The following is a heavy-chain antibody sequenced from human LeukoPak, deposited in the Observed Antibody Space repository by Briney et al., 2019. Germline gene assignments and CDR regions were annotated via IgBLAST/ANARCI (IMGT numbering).Heavy chain of an antibody. CDR2: ISGSGNRT. D-gene: IGHD6-13*01. J-gene: IGHJ4*02. Sequence: GGSLRLSCAASGFTFSSYAMSWVRQAPGKGLEWVSSISGSGNRTYYADSVKGRFTISRDNSGNTLYLQMNTLRAEGTAIYYCAKSQYSSSWYYFDYWGQGTLVTVSS. CDR1: GFTFSSYA. V-gene: IGHV3-23*01. CDR3: AKSQYSSSWYYFDY.